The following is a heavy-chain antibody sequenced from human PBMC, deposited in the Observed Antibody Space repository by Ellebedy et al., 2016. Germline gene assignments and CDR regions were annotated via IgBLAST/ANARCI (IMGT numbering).Heavy chain of an antibody. D-gene: IGHD1-26*01. V-gene: IGHV3-11*06. CDR2: ISTSGTYT. CDR1: KFTLSDYY. Sequence: GGSLRLSCAASKFTLSDYYISWIRQAPGKGLQWVSYISTSGTYTNYADSVKGRFTISRDSAKNSLYLQMNSLRPEDTAVYYCARGEVGAYGMDVWGQGTTVTVSS. CDR3: ARGEVGAYGMDV. J-gene: IGHJ6*02.